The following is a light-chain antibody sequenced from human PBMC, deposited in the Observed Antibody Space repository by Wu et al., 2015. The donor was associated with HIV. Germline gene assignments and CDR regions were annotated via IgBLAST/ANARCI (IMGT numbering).Light chain of an antibody. J-gene: IGKJ1*01. Sequence: EIEMTQSPVTLSVSPGQRATFSCRASQYIGNKLAWYQQKPGQSPRLLIYGASSRATGIPDRFSGAGSKTNFTLTVGRLELDDFAIYYCHQYDSSPQTFGQGTKVEFK. CDR1: QYIGNK. V-gene: IGKV3-20*01. CDR3: HQYDSSPQT. CDR2: GAS.